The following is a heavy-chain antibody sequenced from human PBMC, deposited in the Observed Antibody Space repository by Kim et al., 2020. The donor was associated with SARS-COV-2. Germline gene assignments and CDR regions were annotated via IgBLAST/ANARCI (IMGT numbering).Heavy chain of an antibody. D-gene: IGHD2-2*01. V-gene: IGHV1-3*01. J-gene: IGHJ4*02. CDR3: ARGEGAAAYFDY. Sequence: KDAQRCQGRVTMTRDTSARTADMELSSVRAEDTAVYYCARGEGAAAYFDYWGQGTLVTVSS.